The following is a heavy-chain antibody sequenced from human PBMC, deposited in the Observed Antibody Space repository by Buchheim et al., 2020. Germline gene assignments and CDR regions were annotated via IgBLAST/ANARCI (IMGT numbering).Heavy chain of an antibody. CDR2: IYYSGSN. V-gene: IGHV4-39*07. CDR1: GGSISSSSYY. Sequence: QLQLQESGPGLVKPSETLSLTCTVSGGSISSSSYYWGWIRQPPGKGLEWIGSIYYSGSNYYNPSLKSRVTISVETSKTQFSLKLSSVTAADTAVYYCASLYYYDSSGYYNPYYFDYWGQGTL. J-gene: IGHJ4*02. D-gene: IGHD3-22*01. CDR3: ASLYYYDSSGYYNPYYFDY.